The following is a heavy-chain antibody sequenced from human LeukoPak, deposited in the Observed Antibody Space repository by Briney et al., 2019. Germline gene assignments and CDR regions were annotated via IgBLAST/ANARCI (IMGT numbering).Heavy chain of an antibody. Sequence: KESGPTLVKPTQTLTLTCTFSGFSLSTSGVGVGWIRQPPGKALEWLALIYWDDDKRYSPSLKSRLTITKDTSKNQVVLTMTNMDPVDTATYYCAHRGFDYYDSSGYYPSTFLFDYWGQGTLVTVPS. CDR1: GFSLSTSGVG. CDR3: AHRGFDYYDSSGYYPSTFLFDY. CDR2: IYWDDDK. V-gene: IGHV2-5*02. J-gene: IGHJ4*02. D-gene: IGHD3-22*01.